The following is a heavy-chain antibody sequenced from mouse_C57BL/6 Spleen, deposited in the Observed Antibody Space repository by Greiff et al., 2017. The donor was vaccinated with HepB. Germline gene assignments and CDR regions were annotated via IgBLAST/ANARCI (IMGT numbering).Heavy chain of an antibody. V-gene: IGHV14-3*01. J-gene: IGHJ2*01. CDR1: GFNIKNTY. Sequence: EVMLVESVAELVRPGASVKLSCTASGFNIKNTYMHWVKQRPEQGLEWLGRIGPANGNTKYAPKFQGKTTITADTSSNTAYLKLSSLPSEGTAIYYCAQGSYFDYWGQGTTLTVSS. CDR3: AQGSYFDY. CDR2: IGPANGNT.